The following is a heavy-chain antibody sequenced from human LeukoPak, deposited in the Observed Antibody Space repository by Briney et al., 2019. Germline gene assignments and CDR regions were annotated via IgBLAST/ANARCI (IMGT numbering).Heavy chain of an antibody. Sequence: SETLSLTCTVSGGSISSYYWSWIRQPPGKGLEWIGYIYYSGSTNYNPSLKSRVTISVDTSKNQFSLKLSSVTAADTAVYYCARDLPKGYCSSTSFYQGDAFDIWGQGTMVTVSS. CDR1: GGSISSYY. J-gene: IGHJ3*02. D-gene: IGHD2-2*01. CDR2: IYYSGST. V-gene: IGHV4-59*01. CDR3: ARDLPKGYCSSTSFYQGDAFDI.